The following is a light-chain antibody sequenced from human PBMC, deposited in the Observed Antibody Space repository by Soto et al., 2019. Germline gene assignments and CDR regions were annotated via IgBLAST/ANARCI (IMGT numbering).Light chain of an antibody. CDR2: KAS. V-gene: IGKV1-5*03. J-gene: IGKJ1*01. Sequence: DIQMTQSPSTLSASIGDRVTITCRASQSINSWLAWYQQKPGKAPKLLIFKASSLESGVPSRFSGSGSGTEFTLTIGSLQPDDFATYYCQQYNSFSRTFGQGTKVEIK. CDR3: QQYNSFSRT. CDR1: QSINSW.